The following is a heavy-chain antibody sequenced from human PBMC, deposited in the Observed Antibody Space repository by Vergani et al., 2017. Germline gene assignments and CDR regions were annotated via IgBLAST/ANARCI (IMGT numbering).Heavy chain of an antibody. J-gene: IGHJ4*02. D-gene: IGHD5-12*01. V-gene: IGHV3-21*01. Sequence: EVQLVESGGGLVKPGGSLRLSCAASGFTFSSYSMNWVRQAPGKGLEWVSSISSSSSYIYYADSVKGRFTISRDKAKNSLYLQMNSLRAEETAVYYCARGAYGATINYFDYWGQGTLVTVSS. CDR1: GFTFSSYS. CDR2: ISSSSSYI. CDR3: ARGAYGATINYFDY.